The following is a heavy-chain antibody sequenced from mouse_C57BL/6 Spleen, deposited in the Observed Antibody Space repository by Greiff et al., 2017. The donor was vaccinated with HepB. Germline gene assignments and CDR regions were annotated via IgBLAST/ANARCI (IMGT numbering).Heavy chain of an antibody. CDR3: AGGDYYYCSSYDWYFDV. V-gene: IGHV1-53*01. CDR1: GYTFTSYW. D-gene: IGHD1-1*01. J-gene: IGHJ1*03. Sequence: QVQLQQSGTELVQPGASVKLSCKASGYTFTSYWMHWVKQRPGKGLEWIGLINPSNGGTNYTEKFKSKATLTVDKSSSTAYMQLSSLTSEDSAVYYCAGGDYYYCSSYDWYFDVWGTGTTLTVSS. CDR2: INPSNGGT.